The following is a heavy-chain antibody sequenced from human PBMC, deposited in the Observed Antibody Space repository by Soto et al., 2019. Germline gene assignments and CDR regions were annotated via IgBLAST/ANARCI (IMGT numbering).Heavy chain of an antibody. CDR2: ISSSSSYI. CDR1: GFTFSSYS. V-gene: IGHV3-21*01. CDR3: ARDKDAYRHFYGMGV. D-gene: IGHD3-3*02. Sequence: EVQLVESGGGLVKPGGSLRLSCAASGFTFSSYSMNWVRQAPGKGLEWDSAISSSSSYIYYADSVKGRFTISRANAKNPLYLQMTSLRGEYTAVYYCARDKDAYRHFYGMGVWGQGTTVSVSS. J-gene: IGHJ6*02.